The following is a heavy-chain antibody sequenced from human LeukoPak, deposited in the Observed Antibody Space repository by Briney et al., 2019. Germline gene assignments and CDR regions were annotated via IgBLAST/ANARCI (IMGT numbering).Heavy chain of an antibody. CDR1: GFTFDDYA. Sequence: GRSLRLACEASGFTFDDYAMHWVRQAPGKGLEWVSRINWSGGDTAYADSVKGRFTISRDNAKTSLYLQMNSLRVEDTAFYYCANGGETGPFEYWGQGILVTVSS. CDR3: ANGGETGPFEY. CDR2: INWSGGDT. D-gene: IGHD3-16*01. J-gene: IGHJ4*02. V-gene: IGHV3-9*01.